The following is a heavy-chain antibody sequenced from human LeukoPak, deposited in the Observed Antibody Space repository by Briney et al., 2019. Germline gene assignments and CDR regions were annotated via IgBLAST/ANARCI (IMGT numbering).Heavy chain of an antibody. D-gene: IGHD4-23*01. J-gene: IGHJ3*02. CDR3: AKDTTRWGSGTFDI. CDR1: GFTFSSYW. V-gene: IGHV3-74*01. CDR2: INSDGSST. Sequence: PGGSLRLSCAASGFTFSSYWIHWVRQAPGKGLVWVSRINSDGSSTSYADSVKGRFTISRDNSKNTLYLQMNSLRAEDTAVYYCAKDTTRWGSGTFDIWGQGTMVTVSS.